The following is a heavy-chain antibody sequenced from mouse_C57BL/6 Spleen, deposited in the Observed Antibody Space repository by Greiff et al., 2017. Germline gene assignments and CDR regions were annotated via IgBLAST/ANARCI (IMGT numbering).Heavy chain of an antibody. J-gene: IGHJ4*01. CDR3: ARSDGNHYPDAMDY. CDR2: INTNYGTT. Sequence: VQLQPSGPELVKPGASVKISCKASGYSFTDYNMNWVKQSNGQSLEWIGVINTNYGTTSYNQKLKGKATLTVDQSSSTAYMQLNSLTSEDSAVYYCARSDGNHYPDAMDYWGQGTSVTVSS. D-gene: IGHD2-1*01. V-gene: IGHV1-39*01. CDR1: GYSFTDYN.